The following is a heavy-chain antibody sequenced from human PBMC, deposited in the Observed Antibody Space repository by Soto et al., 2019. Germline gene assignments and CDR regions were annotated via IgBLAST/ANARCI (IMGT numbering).Heavy chain of an antibody. Sequence: PSETLSLTCTVSGGSISSGGYYWSWIRQHPWKGLEWIGYIYYSGSTYYNPSLKSRVTISVDTSKNQFSLKLSSVTAADTAVYYCASSIGYSSSWHGAFDIWGQGXMVTVSS. CDR1: GGSISSGGYY. CDR2: IYYSGST. CDR3: ASSIGYSSSWHGAFDI. D-gene: IGHD6-13*01. V-gene: IGHV4-31*03. J-gene: IGHJ3*02.